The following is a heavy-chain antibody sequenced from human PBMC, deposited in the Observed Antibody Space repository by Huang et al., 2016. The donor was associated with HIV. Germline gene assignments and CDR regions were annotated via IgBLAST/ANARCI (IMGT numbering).Heavy chain of an antibody. CDR3: ARGGILGTSWYRPFDY. J-gene: IGHJ4*02. V-gene: IGHV3-30-3*01. CDR2: RSNDGNKM. D-gene: IGHD6-13*01. CDR1: GFDFSSYA. Sequence: QVQLGESGGGVVQPEKSLRLSCAASGFDFSSYAMHWVRQAPGKGPKWVAGRSNDGNKMDDSDSVKGRFSISRDNSKNTLYLQMNSLRGEDTAIYYCARGGILGTSWYRPFDYWGQGTLVTVSS.